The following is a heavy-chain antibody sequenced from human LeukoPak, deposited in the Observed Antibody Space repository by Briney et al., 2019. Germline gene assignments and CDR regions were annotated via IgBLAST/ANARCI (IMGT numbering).Heavy chain of an antibody. V-gene: IGHV3-74*01. CDR2: INSDGSRT. Sequence: GGSLRLSCAASGFTFSSYWMHWVRQAPGKGLVWVSRINSDGSRTNNADSVKGRFTISRDNAKNTLYLQMNSMRAEDTAVYYCARAMDVWAQGSTVTVSS. CDR1: GFTFSSYW. CDR3: ARAMDV. J-gene: IGHJ6*02.